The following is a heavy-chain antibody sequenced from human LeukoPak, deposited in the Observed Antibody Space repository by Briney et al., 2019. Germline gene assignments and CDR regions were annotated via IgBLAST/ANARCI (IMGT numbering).Heavy chain of an antibody. CDR2: IYPRDSDT. D-gene: IGHD3-22*01. CDR3: ARRMSIVVDPTDAFDI. V-gene: IGHV5-51*01. J-gene: IGHJ3*02. Sequence: GESLQISCTGSGYSFTSYWIGWVRQMPGKGLAWMGIIYPRDSDTRYSPSFQGQVTISADKSISTAYLQWSSLKASDTAMYYCARRMSIVVDPTDAFDIWGQGTMVTVSS. CDR1: GYSFTSYW.